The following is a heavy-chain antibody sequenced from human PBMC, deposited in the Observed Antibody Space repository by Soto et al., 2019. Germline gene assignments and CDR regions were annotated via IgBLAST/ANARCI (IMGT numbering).Heavy chain of an antibody. J-gene: IGHJ4*02. CDR3: ARESRYCSGGSCYFLPGIDY. V-gene: IGHV1-69*12. D-gene: IGHD2-15*01. CDR2: LIPIFGTA. CDR1: GGTFSSYA. Sequence: QVQLVQSGAEVKKPGSSVKVSCKASGGTFSSYAISWVRQAPGQGLEWMGGLIPIFGTANYAQKFQGRVTITADESKSRAYMELSRLRSEDTAVYYCARESRYCSGGSCYFLPGIDYWGQGTLVTVSS.